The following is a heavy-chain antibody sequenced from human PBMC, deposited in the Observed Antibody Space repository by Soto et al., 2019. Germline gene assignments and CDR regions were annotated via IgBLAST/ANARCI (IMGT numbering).Heavy chain of an antibody. CDR2: IHHSGSI. CDR1: GYSISSDYYH. CDR3: AREDDGGDSLDV. Sequence: SETLSLTCTVSGYSISSDYYHWTWIRQSPGKGLEWIGYIHHSGSILYNPSLKSRVTISVDTSKNQFSLHLTSVTAADTAVYFCAREDDGGDSLDVWGQGTTVTVSS. J-gene: IGHJ6*02. D-gene: IGHD2-21*02. V-gene: IGHV4-30-4*08.